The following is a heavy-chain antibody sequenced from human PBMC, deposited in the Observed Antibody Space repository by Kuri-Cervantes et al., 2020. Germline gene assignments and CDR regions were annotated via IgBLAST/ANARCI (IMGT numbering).Heavy chain of an antibody. CDR1: GFLVSHTY. CDR3: ARDRHYGSGSYYLYYMDV. Sequence: GESLKISCEVSGFLVSHTYMSWVRQAPGKGLEWVSIIYSAGNTHYADSVRGRFTTSRDNSRNTLYLQMNSLRAEDTAVYYCARDRHYGSGSYYLYYMDVWGKGTTVTVSS. D-gene: IGHD3-10*01. CDR2: IYSAGNT. J-gene: IGHJ6*03. V-gene: IGHV3-53*01.